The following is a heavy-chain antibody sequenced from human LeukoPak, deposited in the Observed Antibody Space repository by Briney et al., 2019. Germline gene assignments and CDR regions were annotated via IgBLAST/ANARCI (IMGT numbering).Heavy chain of an antibody. CDR1: GFTFNSHG. Sequence: PGRSLRLSCTASGFTFNSHGMHWVRQAPGKGLEWVALIWYDGSKKYYADSVKGRFTISRDNSKNTLSLQMNSLRAEDTAVYYCARDPYHDRGSYYDYWGQGTLVTVSS. J-gene: IGHJ4*02. CDR2: IWYDGSKK. CDR3: ARDPYHDRGSYYDY. V-gene: IGHV3-33*01. D-gene: IGHD3-22*01.